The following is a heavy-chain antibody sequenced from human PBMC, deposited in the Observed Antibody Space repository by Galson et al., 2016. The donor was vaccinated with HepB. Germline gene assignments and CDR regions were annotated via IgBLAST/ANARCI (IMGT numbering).Heavy chain of an antibody. CDR3: IRASLTTNWFDP. J-gene: IGHJ5*02. D-gene: IGHD4-11*01. V-gene: IGHV4-4*02. Sequence: SETLSLTCAVSGASTSSTNWWSWVRQRPGKGLEWIGEIYHSGSTNYNPSLKSRVTMSVDKSKNQFSLRLSSVTAADTAVYYCIRASLTTNWFDPWGQGTLVTV. CDR1: GASTSSTNW. CDR2: IYHSGST.